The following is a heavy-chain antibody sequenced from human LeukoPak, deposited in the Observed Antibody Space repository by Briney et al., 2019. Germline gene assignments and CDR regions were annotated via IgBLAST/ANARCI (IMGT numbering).Heavy chain of an antibody. Sequence: PGGSLRLSCAASGFTFSSYSMNWVRQAPGKGLEWVSYISSSRSTIYYADSVKGRFTISRDNSKNTLYLQMNSLRAEDTAVYYCAKVSSNWGQGTLVTVSS. CDR2: ISSSRSTI. D-gene: IGHD2-8*01. V-gene: IGHV3-48*01. J-gene: IGHJ4*02. CDR1: GFTFSSYS. CDR3: AKVSSN.